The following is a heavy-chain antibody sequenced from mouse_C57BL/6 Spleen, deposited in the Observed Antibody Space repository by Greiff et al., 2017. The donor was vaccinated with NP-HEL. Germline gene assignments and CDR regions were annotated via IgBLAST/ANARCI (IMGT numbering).Heavy chain of an antibody. CDR3: ARREGGDRAWFAY. V-gene: IGHV1-42*01. Sequence: EVQLQQSGPELVKPGASVKISCKASGYSFTGSYMNWVKQSPEKSLEWIGEINPRNGGTNYNQKFKAKATLTGDKSSSPAYRQLKILTSEDSAVYYCARREGGDRAWFAYWGQGTLVTVSA. D-gene: IGHD2-13*01. CDR2: INPRNGGT. J-gene: IGHJ3*01. CDR1: GYSFTGSY.